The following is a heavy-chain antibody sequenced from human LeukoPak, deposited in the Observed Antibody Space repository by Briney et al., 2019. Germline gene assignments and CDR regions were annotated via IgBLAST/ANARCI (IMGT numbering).Heavy chain of an antibody. V-gene: IGHV3-43*02. Sequence: PGGSLRLSCAASGFTFDDYAMHWVRQAPGKGWEGASLISGDGGSTYYADSVKGRFTISRDNSKNSLYLQMNSLRTEDTALYYCAKDITPRGYGYGDYWGQGTLVTVSS. D-gene: IGHD5-18*01. CDR2: ISGDGGST. CDR3: AKDITPRGYGYGDY. CDR1: GFTFDDYA. J-gene: IGHJ4*02.